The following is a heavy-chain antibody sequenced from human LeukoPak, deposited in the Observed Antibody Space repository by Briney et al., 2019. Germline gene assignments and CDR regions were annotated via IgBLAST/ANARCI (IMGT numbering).Heavy chain of an antibody. CDR1: VGTFSSYA. J-gene: IGHJ6*02. Sequence: SENLSRKASVGTFSSYAISWVRHAPRQGLEWMGGINPIHGTANYAQKFQGRVTITADESTSNPYTELSSLRSEDTAVYYCARGVGYNYGLYDQYGMDVWGQGTTVTVSS. CDR3: ARGVGYNYGLYDQYGMDV. CDR2: INPIHGTA. V-gene: IGHV1-69*13. D-gene: IGHD5-18*01.